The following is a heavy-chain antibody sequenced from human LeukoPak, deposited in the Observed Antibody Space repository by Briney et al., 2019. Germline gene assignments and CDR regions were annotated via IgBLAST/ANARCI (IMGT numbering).Heavy chain of an antibody. CDR3: ARGRPHGNDY. D-gene: IGHD4-23*01. Sequence: RPGGSLRLSCAASGFTFSSYGMNWVRQAPGKGLVWVSRIASDGSSTTYADSVKGRFSISRDNAKNTLYLQMNSLRVEDTAVYYCARGRPHGNDYWGQGTLVTVSS. CDR1: GFTFSSYG. J-gene: IGHJ4*02. CDR2: IASDGSST. V-gene: IGHV3-74*01.